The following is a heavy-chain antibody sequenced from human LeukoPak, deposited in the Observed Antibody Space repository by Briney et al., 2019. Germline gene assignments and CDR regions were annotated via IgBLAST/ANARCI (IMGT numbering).Heavy chain of an antibody. D-gene: IGHD4-17*01. CDR2: IIPTFGTA. J-gene: IGHJ4*02. Sequence: SVKVSCKASGGTFSSYAISWVRQAPGQGLEWMGGIIPTFGTANYAQKFQGRVTITADESTSTAYMELSSLRSEDTAVYYCARVGVYGDYSIDYWGQGTLVTVSS. CDR1: GGTFSSYA. V-gene: IGHV1-69*13. CDR3: ARVGVYGDYSIDY.